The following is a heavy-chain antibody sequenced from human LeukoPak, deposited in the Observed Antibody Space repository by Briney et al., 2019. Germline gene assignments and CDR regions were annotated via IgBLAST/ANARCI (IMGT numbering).Heavy chain of an antibody. CDR1: GFSFSTYA. Sequence: GGSLRLSCAASGFSFSTYAMHWVRQAPGKGLEWVSYISSGGTTTYSADSLRGRFTISRDNSKNTLYLQMNSLRAEDTAVYYCARVIWFGDEGGNDYWGQGTLVTVSS. V-gene: IGHV3-48*03. J-gene: IGHJ4*02. D-gene: IGHD3-10*01. CDR2: ISSGGTTT. CDR3: ARVIWFGDEGGNDY.